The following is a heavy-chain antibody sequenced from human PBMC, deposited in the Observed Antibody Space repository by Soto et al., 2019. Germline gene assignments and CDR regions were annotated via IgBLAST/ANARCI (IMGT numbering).Heavy chain of an antibody. Sequence: GGSLRLSCAASGFTFSSYWMSWVRQAPGKGLEWVANIKQDGSEKYYVDSVKGRFTISRDNAKNSLYLQMNSLRAEDTAVYYCARVERFLRGYSYGYFDYWGQGTLVTVSS. CDR3: ARVERFLRGYSYGYFDY. J-gene: IGHJ4*02. CDR2: IKQDGSEK. D-gene: IGHD5-18*01. V-gene: IGHV3-7*03. CDR1: GFTFSSYW.